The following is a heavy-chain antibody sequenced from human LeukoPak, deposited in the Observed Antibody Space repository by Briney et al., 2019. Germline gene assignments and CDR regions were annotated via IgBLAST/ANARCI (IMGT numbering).Heavy chain of an antibody. Sequence: GGSLRLSCAASGFTFSNFGIHWVRQAPGKGLEWVAVISYDGSNKYYAESVKGRFTISRDNSKNTLYLQMNSLRAEDTAVYYCAKGYGFDSSGSEHYFENWGQGILVTVSS. CDR3: AKGYGFDSSGSEHYFEN. D-gene: IGHD3-22*01. CDR2: ISYDGSNK. J-gene: IGHJ4*02. CDR1: GFTFSNFG. V-gene: IGHV3-30*18.